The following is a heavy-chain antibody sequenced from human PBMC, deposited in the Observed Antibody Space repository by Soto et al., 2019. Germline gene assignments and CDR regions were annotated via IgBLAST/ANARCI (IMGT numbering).Heavy chain of an antibody. CDR2: IYKSATT. V-gene: IGHV4-30-4*01. Sequence: QVQLVESGPGLVKPSQTLSLTCSVSGDSISSVDYFWAWIRQPPGQALEYIGYIYKSATTYYIPSFESRVAISLDTSKSQFSLNVTSVTAADTAVYFCARGRYCLTGRCFPNWFDSWGQGTLVTVSS. D-gene: IGHD2-15*01. J-gene: IGHJ5*01. CDR3: ARGRYCLTGRCFPNWFDS. CDR1: GDSISSVDYF.